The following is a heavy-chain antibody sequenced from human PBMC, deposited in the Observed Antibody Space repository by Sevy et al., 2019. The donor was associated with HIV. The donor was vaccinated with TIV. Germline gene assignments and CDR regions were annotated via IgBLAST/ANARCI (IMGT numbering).Heavy chain of an antibody. CDR2: IYTSETI. J-gene: IGHJ4*02. Sequence: SETLSLTCNVSGGSVSSEYWSWIRQPAGKGLEWIGRIYTSETINYNPALKSRVTMSIDTYKNQISLKLTFVTAEDTAVYYCAREFFYDGTGYYWPAYYFDNWGQGTLVTVSS. D-gene: IGHD3-22*01. CDR3: AREFFYDGTGYYWPAYYFDN. CDR1: GGSVSSEY. V-gene: IGHV4-4*07.